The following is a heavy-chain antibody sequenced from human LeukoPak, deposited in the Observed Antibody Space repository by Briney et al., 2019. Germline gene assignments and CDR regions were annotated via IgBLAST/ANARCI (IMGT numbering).Heavy chain of an antibody. CDR1: GYTFTSYA. Sequence: ASVKVSCKASGYTFTSYAIHWVRQAPGQGLEWMGWINPNSGGTNYAQKFQGRVTMTRDTSVSTAYMELSRLTSDDTAVYYCARWFVVPAAGEGYAFDIWGQGTMVTVSA. V-gene: IGHV1-2*02. D-gene: IGHD2-2*01. J-gene: IGHJ3*02. CDR3: ARWFVVPAAGEGYAFDI. CDR2: INPNSGGT.